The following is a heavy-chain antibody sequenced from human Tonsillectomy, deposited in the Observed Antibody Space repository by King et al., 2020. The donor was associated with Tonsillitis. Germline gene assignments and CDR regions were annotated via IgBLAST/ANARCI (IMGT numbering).Heavy chain of an antibody. CDR2: INPSGGST. D-gene: IGHD1-26*01. J-gene: IGHJ6*02. CDR3: ARDSTARIVGATTLYYGMDV. Sequence: QLVQSRAEVKKPGASVKVSCKASGYTFTSYYMHWVRQAPGQGLEWMGIINPSGGSTSYAQKFQGRVTMTRDTSTSTVYMELSSLRSEDTAVYYCARDSTARIVGATTLYYGMDVWGQGTTVTVSS. CDR1: GYTFTSYY. V-gene: IGHV1-46*01.